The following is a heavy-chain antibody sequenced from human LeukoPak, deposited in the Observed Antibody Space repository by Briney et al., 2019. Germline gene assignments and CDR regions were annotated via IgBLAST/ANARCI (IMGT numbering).Heavy chain of an antibody. CDR1: GGSISSYY. V-gene: IGHV4-59*08. CDR3: TRRGRNNWGEGNDY. Sequence: SETLSLTCTVSGGSISSYYWSWIRQPPGKGLEWIGYINDSGSTNSNPSLKSRVTMSVDTSKNQFYLKLSSVTAADTAVYYCTRRGRNNWGEGNDYWGQGTLVTVSS. J-gene: IGHJ4*02. CDR2: INDSGST. D-gene: IGHD1-1*01.